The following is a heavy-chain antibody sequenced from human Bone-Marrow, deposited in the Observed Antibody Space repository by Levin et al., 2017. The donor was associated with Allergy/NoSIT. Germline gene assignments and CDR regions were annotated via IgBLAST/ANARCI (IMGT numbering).Heavy chain of an antibody. D-gene: IGHD6-6*01. CDR1: GFTFGDYA. V-gene: IGHV3-49*03. Sequence: AGGSLRLSCTASGFTFGDYAMSWFRQAPGKGLEWVAFIRSKAYGGTTEYAASVKGRFTISRDDSKSIVFLQMNSLNTEDTAVYYCARGTSSSSRYYYYGMDVWGQGTTVTVSS. J-gene: IGHJ6*02. CDR2: IRSKAYGGTT. CDR3: ARGTSSSSRYYYYGMDV.